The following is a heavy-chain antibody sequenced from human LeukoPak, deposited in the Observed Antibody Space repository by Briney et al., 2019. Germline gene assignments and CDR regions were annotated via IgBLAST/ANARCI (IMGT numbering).Heavy chain of an antibody. V-gene: IGHV1-46*01. Sequence: GASVKLSCKASGYTFTSYYMHWVRQAPGQGLEWMGIINPSGGSTSYAQKFQGRVTMTRDTSTSTVYMELSSLRSEDTAVYYCATGGERAYCGGDCYGRMSAFDIWGQGTMVTVSS. CDR2: INPSGGST. J-gene: IGHJ3*02. D-gene: IGHD2-21*02. CDR1: GYTFTSYY. CDR3: ATGGERAYCGGDCYGRMSAFDI.